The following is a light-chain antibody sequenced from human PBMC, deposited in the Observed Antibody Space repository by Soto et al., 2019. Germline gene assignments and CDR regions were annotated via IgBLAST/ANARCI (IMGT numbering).Light chain of an antibody. CDR2: GAS. J-gene: IGKJ1*01. CDR3: QQYNNWPRT. CDR1: QSVSSN. Sequence: EIVMTQSPATLSVSPGERATLSCRASQSVSSNLAWYQQKPGQAPRLLIYGASTRATGIPARFSGSGSGTECTLTISSLQSEDFAVYYCQQYNNWPRTVGQGTKVEIK. V-gene: IGKV3-15*01.